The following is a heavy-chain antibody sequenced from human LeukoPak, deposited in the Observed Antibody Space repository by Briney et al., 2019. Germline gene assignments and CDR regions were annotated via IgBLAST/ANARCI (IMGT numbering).Heavy chain of an antibody. CDR1: GFTFSSYA. CDR3: AKSPRSPFYYGMDV. V-gene: IGHV3-23*01. CDR2: ISGSGGST. J-gene: IGHJ6*02. Sequence: KSGGSLRLSCAASGFTFSSYAMSWVRQAPGKGLEWVSAISGSGGSTYYADSVKGRFTISRDNSKNTLYLQMNSLRAEDTAVYYCAKSPRSPFYYGMDVWGQGTTVTVYS.